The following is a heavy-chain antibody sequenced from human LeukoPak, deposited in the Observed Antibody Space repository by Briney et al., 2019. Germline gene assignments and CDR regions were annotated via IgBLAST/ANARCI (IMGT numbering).Heavy chain of an antibody. V-gene: IGHV3-30*18. CDR3: AKDYSSGYLDAFDI. CDR2: ISYDGSNK. CDR1: GFTLSSYW. J-gene: IGHJ3*02. D-gene: IGHD3-22*01. Sequence: GGSLRLSCAASGFTLSSYWMSWVRQAPGKGLEWVAVISYDGSNKYYADSVKGRFTISRDNSKNTLYLQMNSLRAEDTAVYYCAKDYSSGYLDAFDIWGQGTMVTVSS.